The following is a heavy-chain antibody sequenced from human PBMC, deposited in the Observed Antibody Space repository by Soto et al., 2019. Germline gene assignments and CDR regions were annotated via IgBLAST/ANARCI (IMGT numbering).Heavy chain of an antibody. CDR3: ARDAAAGLNDY. D-gene: IGHD6-13*01. Sequence: ASVKVSCKASGSTFPSYGISWVRQAPGQGLEWMGWISAYNGNTKYAQKFQGRVTMTTGTSTSTAYMEVRSLRSDDTAVYYCARDAAAGLNDYWGQGTLVTVSS. CDR1: GSTFPSYG. CDR2: ISAYNGNT. V-gene: IGHV1-18*01. J-gene: IGHJ4*02.